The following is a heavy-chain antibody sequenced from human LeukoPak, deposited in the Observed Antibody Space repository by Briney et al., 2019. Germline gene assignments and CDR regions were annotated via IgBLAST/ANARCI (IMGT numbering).Heavy chain of an antibody. V-gene: IGHV4-4*07. D-gene: IGHD5-24*01. Sequence: PSETLSLTCSVSGGSISNYYWSWLPQPAGKGLEWIGRIYTSSSTNYNPSLKSRVTLSVDASKNQFSLRLSSLTAADTAVYYCARGRYCSATICSGGDAFDIWGQGTVVTVSS. CDR3: ARGRYCSATICSGGDAFDI. J-gene: IGHJ3*02. CDR1: GGSISNYY. CDR2: IYTSSST.